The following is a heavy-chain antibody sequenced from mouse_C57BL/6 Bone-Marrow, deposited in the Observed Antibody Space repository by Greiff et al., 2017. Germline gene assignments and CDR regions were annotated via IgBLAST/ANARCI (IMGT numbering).Heavy chain of an antibody. D-gene: IGHD2-5*01. V-gene: IGHV1-26*01. J-gene: IGHJ3*01. Sequence: EVQLQQSGPELVKPGASVKISCKASGYTFTDYYMNWVKQSHGKSLEWIGDINPNNGGTSDNQKFKGKATLTVDKCSSTAYMELRSLTSEDSAVYYCARSYSNYLAWFAYWGQGTLVTVSA. CDR2: INPNNGGT. CDR3: ARSYSNYLAWFAY. CDR1: GYTFTDYY.